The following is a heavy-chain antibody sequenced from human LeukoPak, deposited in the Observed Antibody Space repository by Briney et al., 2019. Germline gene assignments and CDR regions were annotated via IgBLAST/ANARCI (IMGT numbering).Heavy chain of an antibody. CDR3: ARDEWGVGATGFDT. CDR1: GFSFSDYW. D-gene: IGHD1-26*01. V-gene: IGHV3-7*01. CDR2: IKQDGSEK. J-gene: IGHJ3*02. Sequence: GSLRLSCAASGFSFSDYWMTWVRQAPGKGLEWVAHIKQDGSEKYYVDSIKGRFTISRDHAKNLVYLQMNSLRAEDTAVYYCARDEWGVGATGFDTWGQGTMVTVSS.